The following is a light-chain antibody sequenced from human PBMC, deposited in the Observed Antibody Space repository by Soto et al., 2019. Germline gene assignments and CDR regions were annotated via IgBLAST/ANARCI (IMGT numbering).Light chain of an antibody. V-gene: IGKV1-39*01. CDR1: QSISSY. CDR2: GAS. Sequence: DIQMTQSPSSLSASVGDRVTITCRASQSISSYLNWYQQKPGKAPKFLISGASSLQSGVPSRFSGSGSGTDFTLTISSLQPEDFATYYCQQSYSTPFTFGPGTEVDIK. CDR3: QQSYSTPFT. J-gene: IGKJ3*01.